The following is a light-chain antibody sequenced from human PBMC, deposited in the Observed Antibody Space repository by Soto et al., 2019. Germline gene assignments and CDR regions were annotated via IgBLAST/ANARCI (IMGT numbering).Light chain of an antibody. Sequence: QSALTQPASVSGSPGQSITIPCTGTSSDVGGYNYVSWYQQHPGKAPKLMIFDVSNRPSGVSNRFSASKSGNTASLTISGLRAEYEADYYCSSYTSSSTVIFGGGTNVTVL. CDR1: SSDVGGYNY. CDR2: DVS. J-gene: IGLJ2*01. CDR3: SSYTSSSTVI. V-gene: IGLV2-14*01.